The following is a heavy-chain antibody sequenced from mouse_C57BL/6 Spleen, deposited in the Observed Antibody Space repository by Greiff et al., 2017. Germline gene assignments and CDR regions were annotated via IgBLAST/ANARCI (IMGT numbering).Heavy chain of an antibody. V-gene: IGHV5-6*01. CDR2: ISSGGSYT. J-gene: IGHJ2*01. Sequence: EVKLMESGGDLVKPGGSLKLSCAASGFTFSSYGMSWVRQTPDKRLEWVATISSGGSYTYYPDSVKGRFTISRDNAKNTLYLQMSSLKSEDTAMYYCARLSSGYSDYFDYWGQGTTLTVSS. CDR3: ARLSSGYSDYFDY. D-gene: IGHD3-2*02. CDR1: GFTFSSYG.